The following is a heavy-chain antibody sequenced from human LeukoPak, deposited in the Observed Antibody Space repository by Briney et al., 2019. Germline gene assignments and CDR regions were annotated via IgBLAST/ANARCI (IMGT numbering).Heavy chain of an antibody. CDR3: ARASRYSGYDLTDY. CDR1: GFTFSSYW. CDR2: INSDGSST. J-gene: IGHJ4*02. D-gene: IGHD5-12*01. Sequence: GGSLRLSCAASGFTFSSYWMHWVRQAPGKGLVWFSRINSDGSSTSYADSVKGRFTISRDNAKNTLYLQMNSLRAEDTAVYYCARASRYSGYDLTDYWGQGTLVTVSS. V-gene: IGHV3-74*01.